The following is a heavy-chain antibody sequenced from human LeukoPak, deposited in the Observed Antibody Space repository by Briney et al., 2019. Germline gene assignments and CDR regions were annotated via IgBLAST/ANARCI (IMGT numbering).Heavy chain of an antibody. CDR2: INHSGST. CDR1: GGSFSGYY. V-gene: IGHV4-34*01. Sequence: PSETLSLTCAVYGGSFSGYYWSWIRQPPGKGLEWIGEINHSGSTNYDPSLKSRVTISVDTSKNQFSLKLSSVTAADTAVYYCAGSLKSSLWFGELLFDYWGQGTLVTVSS. D-gene: IGHD3-10*01. J-gene: IGHJ4*02. CDR3: AGSLKSSLWFGELLFDY.